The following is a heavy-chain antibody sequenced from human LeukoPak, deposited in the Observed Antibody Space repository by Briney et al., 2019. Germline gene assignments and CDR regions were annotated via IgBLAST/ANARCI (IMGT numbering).Heavy chain of an antibody. CDR3: ARTYCGGDCYLWFDP. CDR2: IIPIFGTA. D-gene: IGHD2-21*02. CDR1: GGTFSSYA. Sequence: SVKVSCKASGGTFSSYAISWVRQAPGQGLEWMGRIIPIFGTANYAQKFQGRVTITTDESTSTAYMELSSLRSEDTAVYYCARTYCGGDCYLWFDPWGQGTLVTVSS. V-gene: IGHV1-69*05. J-gene: IGHJ5*02.